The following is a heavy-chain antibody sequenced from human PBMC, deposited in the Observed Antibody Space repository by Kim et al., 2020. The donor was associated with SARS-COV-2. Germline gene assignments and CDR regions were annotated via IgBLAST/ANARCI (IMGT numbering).Heavy chain of an antibody. CDR1: GGTFSSYA. J-gene: IGHJ6*02. V-gene: IGHV1-69*13. CDR2: IIPIFGTA. CDR3: AHVLYCSSTSCQERTPYYGMDV. Sequence: SVKVSCKASGGTFSSYAISWVRQAPGQGLEWMGGIIPIFGTANYAQKFQGRVTITADESTSTAYMELSSLRSEDTAVYYCAHVLYCSSTSCQERTPYYGMDVWGQGTTVTVSS. D-gene: IGHD2-2*01.